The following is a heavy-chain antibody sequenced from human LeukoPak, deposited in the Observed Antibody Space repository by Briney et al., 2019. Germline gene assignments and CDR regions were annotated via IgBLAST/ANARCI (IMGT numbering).Heavy chain of an antibody. V-gene: IGHV3-23*01. D-gene: IGHD2-21*02. CDR1: GFTFSSYA. Sequence: GGSLRLSCAASGFTFSSYAMSWVREAPGKGLEWVSAISGSGGITYYADSVKGRFTISRDNSKSTLYLQMNSLRAEDTAVYYCAKDFTVVVTAIVDYWGQGTLVTVSS. CDR3: AKDFTVVVTAIVDY. J-gene: IGHJ4*02. CDR2: ISGSGGIT.